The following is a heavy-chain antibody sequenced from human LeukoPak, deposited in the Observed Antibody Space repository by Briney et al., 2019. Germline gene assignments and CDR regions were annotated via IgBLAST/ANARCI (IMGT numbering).Heavy chain of an antibody. CDR3: ARDQLILSYYYGMDV. Sequence: GGSLKLSCAASGFTFSNYAMHWVRQAPGKGLEYVSAISSNGGITYYANSVEGRFTISRDNSKNTLHLQMGSLRAEDVAVYYCARDQLILSYYYGMDVWGQGTTVTVSS. CDR1: GFTFSNYA. CDR2: ISSNGGIT. V-gene: IGHV3-64*01. D-gene: IGHD2-15*01. J-gene: IGHJ6*02.